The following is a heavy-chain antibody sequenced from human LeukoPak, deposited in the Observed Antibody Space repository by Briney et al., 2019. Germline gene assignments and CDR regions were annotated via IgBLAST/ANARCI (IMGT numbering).Heavy chain of an antibody. CDR3: AKGGRVSMIVVPPRYFDY. D-gene: IGHD3-22*01. Sequence: GGSLRLSCAASGFTFSSYAMSWVRQAPGKGLEWVSAISGSGGSTYYADSVKGRFTISRDNSKNTLYLQMNSLRAEDTAVYYCAKGGRVSMIVVPPRYFDYWGQGTLVTVSS. CDR2: ISGSGGST. V-gene: IGHV3-23*01. CDR1: GFTFSSYA. J-gene: IGHJ4*02.